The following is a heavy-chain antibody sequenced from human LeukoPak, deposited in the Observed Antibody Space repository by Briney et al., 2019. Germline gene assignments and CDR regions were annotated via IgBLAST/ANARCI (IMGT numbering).Heavy chain of an antibody. J-gene: IGHJ5*02. D-gene: IGHD6-6*01. Sequence: SETLSLTCTVSGGSISSYYWSWVRQPPGKGLEWIGYIYYSGSTNYNPSLKSRLTISVDTSKNQFSLKLSSVTAADTAVYYCARGGSSSGWFDPWGQGTLVTVSS. CDR2: IYYSGST. CDR3: ARGGSSSGWFDP. CDR1: GGSISSYY. V-gene: IGHV4-59*01.